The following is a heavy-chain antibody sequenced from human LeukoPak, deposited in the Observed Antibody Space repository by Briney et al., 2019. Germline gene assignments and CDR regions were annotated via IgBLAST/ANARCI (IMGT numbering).Heavy chain of an antibody. V-gene: IGHV1-69*13. CDR2: IIPIFGTA. J-gene: IGHJ3*02. D-gene: IGHD3-10*01. CDR3: ARDRGWENYYGSGSYQDDAFDI. CDR1: GYTFTSYA. Sequence: GASVKVSCKAPGYTFTSYAISWVRQAPGQGLEWMGGIIPIFGTANYAQKLQGRVTITADESTSTAYMELSSLRSEDTAVYYCARDRGWENYYGSGSYQDDAFDIWGQGTMVTVSS.